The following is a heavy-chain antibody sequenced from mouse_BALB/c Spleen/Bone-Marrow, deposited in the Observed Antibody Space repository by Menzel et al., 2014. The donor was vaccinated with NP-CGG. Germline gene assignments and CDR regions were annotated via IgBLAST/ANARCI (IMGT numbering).Heavy chain of an antibody. CDR2: IYPGDGDT. CDR3: ARTYGSSFFAY. D-gene: IGHD1-1*01. J-gene: IGHJ3*01. Sequence: VKVVESGPELVKSGASVKISCKASGYVFSSSWMNWVKQRPGQGLEWIGRIYPGDGDTNYNGKFKGKATLTADKSSSTAYMQLSNLTSVDSAVYFCARTYGSSFFAYWGQGTLVTVSA. V-gene: IGHV1-82*01. CDR1: GYVFSSSW.